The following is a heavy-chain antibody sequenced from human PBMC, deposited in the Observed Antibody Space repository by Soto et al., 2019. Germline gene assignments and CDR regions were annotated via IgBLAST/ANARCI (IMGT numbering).Heavy chain of an antibody. J-gene: IGHJ6*02. CDR3: ARGGCSSTSCYPLYGMDV. CDR1: GDSVSSNSAA. Sequence: SQTLSLTCAISGDSVSSNSAAWNWIRQSPSRGLEWLGRTYYRSKWYNDYAVSVKSRITINPDTSKNQLSLQLNSVTPEDTAVYYCARGGCSSTSCYPLYGMDVWGQGTTVTVSS. CDR2: TYYRSKWYN. V-gene: IGHV6-1*01. D-gene: IGHD2-2*01.